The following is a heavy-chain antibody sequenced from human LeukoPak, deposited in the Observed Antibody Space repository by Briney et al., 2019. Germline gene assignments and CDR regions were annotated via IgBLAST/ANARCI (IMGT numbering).Heavy chain of an antibody. CDR1: GFTFSNTW. CDR2: IKEDGSET. V-gene: IGHV3-7*01. CDR3: ARGHLAN. Sequence: QPGGSLRLSCDASGFTFSNTWMSWARQVPGKGLEWVALIKEDGSETYYVDSVKARFIISRDNAKNSLFLQMNSLRAEDTAVYYCARGHLANWGQGALVTVSS. J-gene: IGHJ4*02.